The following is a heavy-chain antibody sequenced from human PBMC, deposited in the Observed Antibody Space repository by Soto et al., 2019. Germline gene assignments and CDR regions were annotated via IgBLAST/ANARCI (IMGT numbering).Heavy chain of an antibody. Sequence: VSVKVSCKASGYPFTRYTVNWVRQDPRQRLEWMGWIIPDTGNTKYSQKFQDRVIITRATSAITAYMDLSFLRSEYTAVGYCARGFATCQLDPWGQGTLVTVSS. CDR2: IIPDTGNT. V-gene: IGHV1-3*01. CDR3: ARGFATCQLDP. J-gene: IGHJ5*02. CDR1: GYPFTRYT. D-gene: IGHD2-2*01.